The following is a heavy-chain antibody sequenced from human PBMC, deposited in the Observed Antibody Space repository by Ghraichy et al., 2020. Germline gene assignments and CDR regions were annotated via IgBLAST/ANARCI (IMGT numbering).Heavy chain of an antibody. V-gene: IGHV1-18*01. Sequence: ASVKVSYKTSGYKFSSYGIAWVRQAPGQGPEWMGWISAYNGNSNYAQNFQGRVTVTIDASTTTAYMELRNLRSDDTAVYYCARTFYGDRLPPSYWGQGTLVTVSS. CDR3: ARTFYGDRLPPSY. CDR2: ISAYNGNS. D-gene: IGHD2/OR15-2a*01. CDR1: GYKFSSYG. J-gene: IGHJ4*02.